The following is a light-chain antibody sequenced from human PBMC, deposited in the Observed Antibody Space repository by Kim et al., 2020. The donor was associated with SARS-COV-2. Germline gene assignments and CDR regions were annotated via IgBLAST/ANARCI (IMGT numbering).Light chain of an antibody. J-gene: IGKJ5*01. CDR1: QSVVYGYSEKSY. CDR3: QQYYTTPIT. CDR2: WAS. V-gene: IGKV4-1*01. Sequence: ATINCKSTQSVVYGYSEKSYLAWYQQKAGQPPKLLLYWASTRASGVPDRVSGSGSGTDFTLTISSLQAEDVAVYYCQQYYTTPITFGQGTRLEIK.